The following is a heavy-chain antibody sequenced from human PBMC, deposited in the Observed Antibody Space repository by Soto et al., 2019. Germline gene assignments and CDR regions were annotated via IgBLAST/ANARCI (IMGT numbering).Heavy chain of an antibody. J-gene: IGHJ4*02. CDR3: VHATPVPTEGYY. Sequence: QITLKESGPTLVKHTQTLTLTCTFSGFSRSTTGVGVGWIRQPPGKALDWLALIYWDDDKRYSPPLKSSLTITKDPSKKQVVLTMTDMDPKDTATYYCVHATPVPTEGYYWGQGTLGTVSS. CDR2: IYWDDDK. CDR1: GFSRSTTGVG. D-gene: IGHD4-17*01. V-gene: IGHV2-5*02.